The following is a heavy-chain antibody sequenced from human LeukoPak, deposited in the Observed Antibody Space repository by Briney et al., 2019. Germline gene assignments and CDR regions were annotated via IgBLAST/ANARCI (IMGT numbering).Heavy chain of an antibody. CDR3: ARQLGLRSLDY. CDR2: IYPGDSGT. J-gene: IGHJ4*02. CDR1: GYTFTGYW. Sequence: GESLKISFKGSGYTFTGYWIAWVRQMPGKGLELMGIIYPGDSGTIYSPSFQGHVTISADKSISTAYLQWSSLKASDTAIYYCARQLGLRSLDYWGQGTLVTVSS. V-gene: IGHV5-51*01. D-gene: IGHD3-16*01.